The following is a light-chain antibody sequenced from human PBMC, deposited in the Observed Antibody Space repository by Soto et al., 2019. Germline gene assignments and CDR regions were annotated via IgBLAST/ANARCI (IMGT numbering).Light chain of an antibody. CDR3: GTWDTSLPACV. J-gene: IGLJ1*01. CDR1: ACNIGNNS. CDR2: DDN. V-gene: IGLV1-51*01. Sequence: QSVLTQPPSVSAAPGQRVTISCSGSACNIGNNSVSCYQQLPGAAPTLLIYDDNNRPSRIPDRFSVSKSGTSATLGITGRQTGDEADYYCGTWDTSLPACVFGPGTK.